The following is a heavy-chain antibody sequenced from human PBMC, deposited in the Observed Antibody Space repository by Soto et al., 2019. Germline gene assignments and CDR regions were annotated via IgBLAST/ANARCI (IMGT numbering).Heavy chain of an antibody. V-gene: IGHV3-23*01. CDR3: ARDAVTENGQWDWFDP. CDR2: IHGGGGGT. CDR1: GFTFSAYA. J-gene: IGHJ5*02. D-gene: IGHD6-19*01. Sequence: EVQLLESGGGLVQPGGSLRLSCAASGFTFSAYAMSWVRQAPGKGLEWVSSIHGGGGGTFYADSVKGRFTISRDNSRNTLFLQMNSLRADDTAVYHCARDAVTENGQWDWFDPWGQGPLVT.